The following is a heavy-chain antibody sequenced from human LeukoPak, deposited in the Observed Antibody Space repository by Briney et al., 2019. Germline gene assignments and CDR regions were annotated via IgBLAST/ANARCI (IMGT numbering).Heavy chain of an antibody. V-gene: IGHV1-18*01. J-gene: IGHJ5*02. CDR1: GCPFTSYG. Sequence: ASVKVSFKASGCPFTSYGISWGRQAPGQGLGGMGWISAYNGNTNYAQKLQGRVTMTTDTSTSTAYMELRSLRSDDTAVYYCARARLLRYSYGYGNDPWGQGTLVTVSS. D-gene: IGHD5-18*01. CDR2: ISAYNGNT. CDR3: ARARLLRYSYGYGNDP.